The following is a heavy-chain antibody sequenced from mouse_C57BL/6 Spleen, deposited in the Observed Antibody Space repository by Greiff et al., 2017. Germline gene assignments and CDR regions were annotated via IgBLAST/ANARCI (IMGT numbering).Heavy chain of an antibody. CDR3: TTGARGYAMDY. Sequence: VQLQQSGAELVRPGASVKLSCTASGFNIKDYYMHRVKQRPEQGLEWIGRIDPEDDDTEYAPKFQGKATMTADTSSNTAYLTLSSLTAEDTAVYYRTTGARGYAMDYWGQGTSVTVSS. CDR1: GFNIKDYY. J-gene: IGHJ4*01. V-gene: IGHV14-1*01. CDR2: IDPEDDDT.